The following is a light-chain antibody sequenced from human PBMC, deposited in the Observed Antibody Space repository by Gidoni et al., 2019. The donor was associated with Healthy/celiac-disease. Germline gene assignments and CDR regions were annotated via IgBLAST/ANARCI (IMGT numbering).Light chain of an antibody. Sequence: DIVMTHSPDSLAVSLGERATINCKSSQSVLYSSNNKNYLAWHQQKPGQPPKLLIYWASTRESGVPDRFSGSGSGTDFTLTISSLQAEDVAVYYCQQYYSTPVTFGQGTKLEIK. J-gene: IGKJ2*01. CDR3: QQYYSTPVT. V-gene: IGKV4-1*01. CDR2: WAS. CDR1: QSVLYSSNNKNY.